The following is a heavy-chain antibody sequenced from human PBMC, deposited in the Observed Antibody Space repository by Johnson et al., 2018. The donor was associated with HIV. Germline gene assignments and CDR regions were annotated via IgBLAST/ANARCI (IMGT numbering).Heavy chain of an antibody. J-gene: IGHJ3*02. V-gene: IGHV3-15*01. CDR1: GFTFTDAW. CDR3: ARATVESAFDI. Sequence: MQLVESGGGVVRPGGSVRLSCAVSGFTFTDAWMSWVRQAPGKGLEWVGRIKRKTDGGTTDYAAPVKGRFSISRDDSKNTVYLQMNSLRAEDTAVYYCARATVESAFDIWGQGTMVTVSS. CDR2: IKRKTDGGTT. D-gene: IGHD4-23*01.